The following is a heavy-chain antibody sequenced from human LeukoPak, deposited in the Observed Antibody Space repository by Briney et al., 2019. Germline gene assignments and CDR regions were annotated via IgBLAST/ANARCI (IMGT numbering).Heavy chain of an antibody. D-gene: IGHD6-19*01. Sequence: RSGGSLRLSCAASGFTFSNAWMSWVRQAPGKGLEWVSAISGSGGSTYYADSVKGRFTISRDNSKNTLYLQMNSLRAEDTAVYYCAKDLKQWLVRKGAFDIWGQGTMVTVSS. CDR2: ISGSGGST. CDR1: GFTFSNAW. CDR3: AKDLKQWLVRKGAFDI. V-gene: IGHV3-23*01. J-gene: IGHJ3*02.